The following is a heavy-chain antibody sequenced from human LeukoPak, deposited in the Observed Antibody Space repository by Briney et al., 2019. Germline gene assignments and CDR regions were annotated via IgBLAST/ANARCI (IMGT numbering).Heavy chain of an antibody. CDR3: AKGFSYGPTSKPNDAFDI. J-gene: IGHJ3*02. D-gene: IGHD5-18*01. V-gene: IGHV3-33*06. Sequence: PGGSLRLSCAASGFTFSSYGMHWVRQAPGKGLEWVAVIWYDGSNKYYADSVKGRFTISRDNSRNTLYLQMNSLRAEDTAVYYCAKGFSYGPTSKPNDAFDIWGQGTMVTVSS. CDR2: IWYDGSNK. CDR1: GFTFSSYG.